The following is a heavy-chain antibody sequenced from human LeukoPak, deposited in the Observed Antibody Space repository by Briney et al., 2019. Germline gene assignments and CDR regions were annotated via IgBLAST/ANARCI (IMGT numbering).Heavy chain of an antibody. CDR2: INHSGST. Sequence: SETLSLTCAVYGGSFSGYYWSWIRQPPGKGLEWIGEINHSGSTNSNPSLKSRVTVSVDTSKDLFSLKLSSVTAADTAVYYCARRLLGYCSGGSCYSGYFQHWGQGTLVTVSS. V-gene: IGHV4-34*01. CDR3: ARRLLGYCSGGSCYSGYFQH. J-gene: IGHJ1*01. CDR1: GGSFSGYY. D-gene: IGHD2-15*01.